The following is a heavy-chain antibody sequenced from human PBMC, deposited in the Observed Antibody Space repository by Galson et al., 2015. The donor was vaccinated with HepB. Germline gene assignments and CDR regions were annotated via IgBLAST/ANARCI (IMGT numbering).Heavy chain of an antibody. CDR1: GYTFTSYA. V-gene: IGHV1-3*01. D-gene: IGHD3-10*01. Sequence: SVKVSCKASGYTFTSYAMHWVRQAPGQRLEWMGWINAGNGNTKYSQKFQGRVTITRDTSASTAYMELSSLRSEDTAVYYCARALLWFGEAILWGQGTLVTVSS. CDR2: INAGNGNT. CDR3: ARALLWFGEAIL. J-gene: IGHJ4*02.